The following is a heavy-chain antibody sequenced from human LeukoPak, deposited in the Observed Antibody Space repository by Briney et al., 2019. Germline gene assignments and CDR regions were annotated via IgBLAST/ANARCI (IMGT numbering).Heavy chain of an antibody. CDR1: GGSFSGYY. V-gene: IGHV4-34*01. D-gene: IGHD5-18*01. Sequence: PSETLSLTCAVYGGSFSGYYWSWIRQPPGKGLEWIGEINHSGSTNYNPSLKSRVTISVDTSKNQFSLKLSSVTAADTAVYYCARSYGTLDYWGQGTLVTVSS. CDR3: ARSYGTLDY. J-gene: IGHJ4*02. CDR2: INHSGST.